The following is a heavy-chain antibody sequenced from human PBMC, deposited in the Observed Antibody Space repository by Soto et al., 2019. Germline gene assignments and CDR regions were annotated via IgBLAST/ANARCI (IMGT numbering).Heavy chain of an antibody. CDR1: GFTFSTYS. D-gene: IGHD6-19*01. Sequence: EVQLVESGGGLVKPGGSLRLSCAVSGFTFSTYSMNWVRQAPGKGLEWVSAIFGSSTYIYYADSVKGRFTISRDNAKKSLYLQMNSLRVEETGVYCCAIEFREGRLVLDGFDVWGQGTMVTVSS. V-gene: IGHV3-21*01. CDR2: IFGSSTYI. CDR3: AIEFREGRLVLDGFDV. J-gene: IGHJ3*01.